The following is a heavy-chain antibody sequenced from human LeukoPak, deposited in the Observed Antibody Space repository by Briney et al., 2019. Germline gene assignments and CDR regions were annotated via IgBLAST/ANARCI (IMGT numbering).Heavy chain of an antibody. Sequence: PGGSLRLSCAASGFTFSSHRMNWVRQAPGKGLEWVSSISSSSSYIYYADSVKGRFTISRDNAKNSLYLQMNSLRAEDTAVYYCAREDYNSLFFDYWGQGTLVTVSS. J-gene: IGHJ4*02. CDR3: AREDYNSLFFDY. V-gene: IGHV3-21*01. CDR1: GFTFSSHR. D-gene: IGHD1-14*01. CDR2: ISSSSSYI.